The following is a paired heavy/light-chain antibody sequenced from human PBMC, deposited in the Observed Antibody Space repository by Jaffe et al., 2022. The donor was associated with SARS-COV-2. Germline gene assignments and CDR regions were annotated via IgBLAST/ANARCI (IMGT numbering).Heavy chain of an antibody. V-gene: IGHV3-33*01. CDR2: IWYDGSNK. J-gene: IGHJ4*02. CDR3: ARRYDTSAYSVDY. Sequence: QVQLVESGGGVVQPGRSLRLSCAASGFTFSNYDMHWVRQAPGKGLEWVSVIWYDGSNKYYADSVKGRFTISRDNSKNTLFLQVNSLRAEDTAVYYCARRYDTSAYSVDYWGQGTLVTVSS. CDR1: GFTFSNYD. D-gene: IGHD3-22*01.
Light chain of an antibody. V-gene: IGLV2-18*02. Sequence: QSALTQPPSVSGSPGQSVTISCTGTSSDVGSYNYVSWYQQPPGTAPKLMIYEVSNRPSGVPDRFSGSKSGNTASLTISGLQAEDEADYYCSSYTSSSSWVFGGGTKLTVL. CDR3: SSYTSSSSWV. CDR1: SSDVGSYNY. CDR2: EVS. J-gene: IGLJ3*02.